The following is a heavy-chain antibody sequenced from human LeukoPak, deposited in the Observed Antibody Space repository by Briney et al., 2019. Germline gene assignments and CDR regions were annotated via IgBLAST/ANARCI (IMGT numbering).Heavy chain of an antibody. Sequence: AGGSLRLSCAASGFTFSSYVMHWVRQAPGKGLEWVSVIYSGGSTYYADSVKGRFTISRDNSKNTLYLQMNSLRAEDTAVYYCARDYYGSGSYYVAFDYWGQGTLVTVSS. V-gene: IGHV3-66*01. CDR2: IYSGGST. D-gene: IGHD3-10*01. CDR3: ARDYYGSGSYYVAFDY. J-gene: IGHJ4*02. CDR1: GFTFSSYV.